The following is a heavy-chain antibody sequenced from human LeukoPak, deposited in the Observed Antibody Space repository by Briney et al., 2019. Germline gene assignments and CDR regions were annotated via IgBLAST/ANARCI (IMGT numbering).Heavy chain of an antibody. J-gene: IGHJ4*02. CDR3: AGRAQATGWSFDY. V-gene: IGHV4-4*07. D-gene: IGHD6-19*01. CDR2: INTGGST. Sequence: SETLSLTCIGSDVSISSYYWSWIRQAAGKGLEWMGQINTGGSTNYNDSLKSGVAMSVDTSKNQFSLELSSVTAADTAVYYCAGRAQATGWSFDYWGQGAPVTVSS. CDR1: DVSISSYY.